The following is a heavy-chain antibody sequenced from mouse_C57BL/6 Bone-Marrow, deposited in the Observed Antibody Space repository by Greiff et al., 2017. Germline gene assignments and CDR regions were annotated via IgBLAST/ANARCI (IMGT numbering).Heavy chain of an antibody. CDR1: GYTFTSYW. J-gene: IGHJ4*01. Sequence: QVQLQQPGAELVMPGASVKLSCKASGYTFTSYWMHWVKQRPGQGLEWIGEIDPSDSYTNYSQKFKGKSTLTVDKSSSTAYMQLSSLTSEDSAVYYCARLGFYYGSSHYAMDYWGQGTSVTVSS. CDR2: IDPSDSYT. V-gene: IGHV1-69*01. CDR3: ARLGFYYGSSHYAMDY. D-gene: IGHD1-1*01.